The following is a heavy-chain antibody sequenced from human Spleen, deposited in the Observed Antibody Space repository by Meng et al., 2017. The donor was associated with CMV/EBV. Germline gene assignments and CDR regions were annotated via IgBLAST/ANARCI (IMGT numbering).Heavy chain of an antibody. V-gene: IGHV1-69*10. CDR1: FSRYG. CDR2: IIPNLGIV. J-gene: IGHJ5*02. Sequence: FSRYGISWVRQAPGQGLEWMGGIIPNLGIVNYAQRSQARVRITADKFTSTLYMELSNLRSEDTGVYYCARDLGLYCGGDCYAYNWFDPWGLGTLVTVSS. D-gene: IGHD2-21*01. CDR3: ARDLGLYCGGDCYAYNWFDP.